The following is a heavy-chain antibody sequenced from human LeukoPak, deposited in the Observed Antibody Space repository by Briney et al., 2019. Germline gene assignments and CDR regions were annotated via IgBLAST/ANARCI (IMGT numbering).Heavy chain of an antibody. CDR3: ARDSGGYSSGWSPPPDY. D-gene: IGHD6-19*01. Sequence: PGGSLRLSCAASGFTFSSYSMNWVRQAPGKGLEWVSSISSSSSYIYYADSVKGRFTISRDNAKNSLYLQMNSLRAEDTAVYYCARDSGGYSSGWSPPPDYWGQGTLVTVSS. J-gene: IGHJ4*02. CDR2: ISSSSSYI. CDR1: GFTFSSYS. V-gene: IGHV3-21*01.